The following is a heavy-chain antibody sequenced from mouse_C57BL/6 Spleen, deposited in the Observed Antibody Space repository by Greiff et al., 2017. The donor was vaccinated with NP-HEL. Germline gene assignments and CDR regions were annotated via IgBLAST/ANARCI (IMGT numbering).Heavy chain of an antibody. CDR2: IDPSDSYT. Sequence: VQLQQPGAELVKPGASVKLSCKASGYTFTSYWMQWLKQRPGQGLEWIGEIDPSDSYTTYNQKFKGKATLTVDTSSSTAYMQLSSLTSEDSAVYYCARDVRNFDYWGQGTTLTVSS. D-gene: IGHD1-1*01. J-gene: IGHJ2*01. CDR3: ARDVRNFDY. CDR1: GYTFTSYW. V-gene: IGHV1-50*01.